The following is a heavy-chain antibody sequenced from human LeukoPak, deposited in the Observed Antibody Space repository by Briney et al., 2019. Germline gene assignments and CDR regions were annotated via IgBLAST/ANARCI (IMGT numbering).Heavy chain of an antibody. CDR3: ARDGGYGSGSYYLSAFDI. D-gene: IGHD3-10*01. CDR2: ISYDGSNK. V-gene: IGHV3-30*04. Sequence: GGSLRLSCAASGFTFSSYAMHWVRQAPGKGLEWVAVISYDGSNKYYADSVKGRFPISRDNSKNTLYLQMNSLRAEDTAVYYCARDGGYGSGSYYLSAFDIWGQGTMVTVSS. CDR1: GFTFSSYA. J-gene: IGHJ3*02.